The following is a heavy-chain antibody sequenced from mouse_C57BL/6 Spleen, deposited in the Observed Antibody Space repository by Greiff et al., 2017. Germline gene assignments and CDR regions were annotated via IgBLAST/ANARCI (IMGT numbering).Heavy chain of an antibody. V-gene: IGHV1-80*01. Sequence: VQLQQPGAELVKPGASVKISCKASGYAFSSYWMNWVKQRPGKGLEWIGQIYPGDGDTNYNEKFKGKATLTADKSSSSAYMQRSSLTSADSAVYFCARGDYCSSYCCFAYWGQGTLVTVSA. CDR2: IYPGDGDT. CDR1: GYAFSSYW. CDR3: ARGDYCSSYCCFAY. D-gene: IGHD1-1*01. J-gene: IGHJ3*01.